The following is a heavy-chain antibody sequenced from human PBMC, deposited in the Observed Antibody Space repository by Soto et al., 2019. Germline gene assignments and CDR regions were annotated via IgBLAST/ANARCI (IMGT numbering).Heavy chain of an antibody. Sequence: SETLSLTCAVYGGSLSRYYWSWSRQPPGKGLEWIGEINHSGSTNYNPSLKSRVTIAVDTSKNQYSLLLSSVTAADTAVYCCARGRRPSSGSYYNPQPYYHYHGMDVWGQGTTVTDS. J-gene: IGHJ6*02. V-gene: IGHV4-34*01. CDR1: GGSLSRYY. CDR2: INHSGST. CDR3: ARGRRPSSGSYYNPQPYYHYHGMDV. D-gene: IGHD3-10*01.